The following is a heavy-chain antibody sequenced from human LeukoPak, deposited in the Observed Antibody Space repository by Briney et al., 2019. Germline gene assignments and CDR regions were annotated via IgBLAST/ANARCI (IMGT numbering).Heavy chain of an antibody. CDR3: ARGTPPSNYFDY. CDR2: VIPIFGTA. D-gene: IGHD2-15*01. V-gene: IGHV1-69*01. J-gene: IGHJ4*02. Sequence: GSSVKVSCKASGGTFSSYAISWVRQAPGQGLEWMGGVIPIFGTANYAQKFQGRVTITADESTSTAYMELSSLRSEDTAVYYCARGTPPSNYFDYWGQGTLVTVSS. CDR1: GGTFSSYA.